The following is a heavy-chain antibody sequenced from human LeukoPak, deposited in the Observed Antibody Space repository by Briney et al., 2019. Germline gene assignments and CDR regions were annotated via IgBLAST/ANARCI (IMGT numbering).Heavy chain of an antibody. CDR3: IKSRGGSYPGIDY. CDR2: IRSKGYGRTT. V-gene: IGHV3-49*04. CDR1: GFTFGDYA. D-gene: IGHD1-26*01. J-gene: IGHJ4*02. Sequence: PGRSLRLSCTASGFTFGDYAMSWVRQAPGKGLEWVGFIRSKGYGRTTEYAASVKGRFTISRDDSKSIAYLQMNSLKTEDTAVYYSIKSRGGSYPGIDYWGQGTLVTVSS.